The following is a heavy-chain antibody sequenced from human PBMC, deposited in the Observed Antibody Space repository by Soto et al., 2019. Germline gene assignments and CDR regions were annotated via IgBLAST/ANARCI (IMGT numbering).Heavy chain of an antibody. D-gene: IGHD5-12*01. CDR3: ARDLYSGYDFWYDP. CDR1: GCSISSGGYS. V-gene: IGHV4-30-2*01. Sequence: SETLSLTCAVSGCSISSGGYSWSWIRQPPGKGLEWIGYIYHSGSTYYNPSLKSRVTISVDRSKNQFSLKLSSVTAADTAVYYCARDLYSGYDFWYDPWGQGTLVTVSS. J-gene: IGHJ5*02. CDR2: IYHSGST.